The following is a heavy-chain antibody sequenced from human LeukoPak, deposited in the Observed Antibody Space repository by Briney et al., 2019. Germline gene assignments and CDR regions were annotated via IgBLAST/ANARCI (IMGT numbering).Heavy chain of an antibody. Sequence: SETLSLTCTVSGGSISSYYWSWIRQPAGKGLEWIGRIYTSGSINYNPSLKSRVTMSVDTSKNQFSLKLSSVTAADTAVYYCARDPISYAFGGVIDDYWGQGTLFTVSS. CDR3: ARDPISYAFGGVIDDY. CDR1: GGSISSYY. D-gene: IGHD3-16*02. CDR2: IYTSGSI. J-gene: IGHJ4*02. V-gene: IGHV4-4*07.